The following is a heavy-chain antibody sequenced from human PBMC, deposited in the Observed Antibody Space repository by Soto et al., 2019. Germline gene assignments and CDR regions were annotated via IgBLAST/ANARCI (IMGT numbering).Heavy chain of an antibody. CDR2: IFYSGST. CDR1: GGSISSSSYY. V-gene: IGHV4-39*01. Sequence: QVQLQESGPGLVKPSETLSLTCTVSGGSISSSSYYWGWIRQPPGKGLEWIGSIFYSGSTYYNPSLQIRVTISVDTSTNQFSLKLRSVTAADTAVYYCARIVWGIVITYYYMDVWGKGTTVTVSS. D-gene: IGHD2-21*01. CDR3: ARIVWGIVITYYYMDV. J-gene: IGHJ6*03.